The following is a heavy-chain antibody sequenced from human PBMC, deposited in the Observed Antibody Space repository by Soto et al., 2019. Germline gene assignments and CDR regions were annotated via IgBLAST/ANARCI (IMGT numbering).Heavy chain of an antibody. CDR2: ISQDGTEK. V-gene: IGHV3-30*18. CDR1: GFDFSDYR. CDR3: AKIISRGTGDAFHV. J-gene: IGHJ3*01. Sequence: QVLLVESGGGVVQPGRSLRLSCAASGFDFSDYRMHWVRQAPGTGLEWVGAISQDGTEKFYGESTLGRFTISRDNSERTLSLQIDSLRPEDTAVYFCAKIISRGTGDAFHVWDQGTKVTVSS. D-gene: IGHD1-1*01.